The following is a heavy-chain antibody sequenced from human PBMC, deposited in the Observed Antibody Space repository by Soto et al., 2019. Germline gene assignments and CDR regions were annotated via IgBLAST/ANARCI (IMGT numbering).Heavy chain of an antibody. Sequence: ASVKVSCKASGGTFSSYAISWVRQAPGQGLEWMGGIIPIFGTANYTQKFQGRVTITADESTSTAYMELSSLRSEDTAVYYCARVSGKNIVVVPAAMWGGMDVWGQGTTVPVSS. V-gene: IGHV1-69*13. D-gene: IGHD2-2*01. CDR3: ARVSGKNIVVVPAAMWGGMDV. CDR1: GGTFSSYA. J-gene: IGHJ6*02. CDR2: IIPIFGTA.